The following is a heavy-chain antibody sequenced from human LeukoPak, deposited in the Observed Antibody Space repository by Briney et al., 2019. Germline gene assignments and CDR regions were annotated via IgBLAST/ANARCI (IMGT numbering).Heavy chain of an antibody. CDR3: ARSNSSGWYYRHYYYYGMDV. Sequence: SETLSLTCAVYGGSFSGYSWNWIRQPPVKGLEWIGEINHSGGTNYNPSLKSRVTISVDTSKKQFSLKLSSVTAADTAVYYCARSNSSGWYYRHYYYYGMDVWGQGTTVTVS. CDR2: INHSGGT. V-gene: IGHV4-34*01. J-gene: IGHJ6*02. CDR1: GGSFSGYS. D-gene: IGHD6-19*01.